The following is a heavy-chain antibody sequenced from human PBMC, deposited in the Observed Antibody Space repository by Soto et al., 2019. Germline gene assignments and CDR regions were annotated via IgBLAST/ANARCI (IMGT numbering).Heavy chain of an antibody. CDR3: ARGGIAAAAPPDY. J-gene: IGHJ4*02. V-gene: IGHV4-31*03. D-gene: IGHD6-13*01. Sequence: PSETLSLTCTVSGGSISSCGYYWSWIRQHPGKGLEWIGYIYYSGSTYYNPSLKSRVTISVDTSKNQFSLKLSSLTAADTAVYYCARGGIAAAAPPDYWGQGTLVTVSS. CDR2: IYYSGST. CDR1: GGSISSCGYY.